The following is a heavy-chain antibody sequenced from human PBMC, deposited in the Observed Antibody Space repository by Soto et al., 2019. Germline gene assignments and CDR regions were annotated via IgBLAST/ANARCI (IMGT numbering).Heavy chain of an antibody. J-gene: IGHJ4*02. CDR1: GYNFSNYG. CDR3: ARESEDLTSNFDY. Sequence: GESLKISCKGSGYNFSNYGISWVRQTPGKGLEWMGRIDPRGSKSNFRPSFQGHVTTSADKSITTAYLQWSSLKASDTAMYYCARESEDLTSNFDYWGQGTLVTVSS. CDR2: IDPRGSKS. V-gene: IGHV5-10-1*01.